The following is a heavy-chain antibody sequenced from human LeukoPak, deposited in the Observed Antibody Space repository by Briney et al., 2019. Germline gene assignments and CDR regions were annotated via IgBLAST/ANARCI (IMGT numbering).Heavy chain of an antibody. CDR3: ARGDIVVVPAAISSYYYGMDV. D-gene: IGHD2-2*02. V-gene: IGHV1-3*01. Sequence: GASVKVSCKASGYTFTSYAMHWVRQAPGQRLEWMGWINAGNGNTKYSQKFQGGVTITRDTSASTAYMELSSLRSEDTAVYYCARGDIVVVPAAISSYYYGMDVWGKGTTVTVSS. J-gene: IGHJ6*04. CDR2: INAGNGNT. CDR1: GYTFTSYA.